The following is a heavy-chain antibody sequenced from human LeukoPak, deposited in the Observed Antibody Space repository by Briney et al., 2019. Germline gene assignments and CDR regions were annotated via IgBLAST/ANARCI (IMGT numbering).Heavy chain of an antibody. CDR3: ATGYSSSYPDAFDI. CDR1: GGSISSSSYY. CDR2: IYYSGST. V-gene: IGHV4-61*05. Sequence: SETLSLTCTVSGGSISSSSYYWGWIRQPPGKGLEWIGYIYYSGSTNYNPSLKSRVTISVDTSKNQFSLKLSSVTAADTAVYYCATGYSSSYPDAFDIWGQGTMVTVSS. J-gene: IGHJ3*02. D-gene: IGHD6-6*01.